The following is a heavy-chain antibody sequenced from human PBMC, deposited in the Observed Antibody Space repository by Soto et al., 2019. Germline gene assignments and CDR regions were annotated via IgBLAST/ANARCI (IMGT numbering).Heavy chain of an antibody. CDR2: ISYDGSNK. D-gene: IGHD6-6*01. CDR1: GFTFSSYG. J-gene: IGHJ4*02. V-gene: IGHV3-30*18. CDR3: AKGPARRTLYYFDY. Sequence: GGSLRLSCAASGFTFSSYGMHWVRQAPGKGLEWVAVISYDGSNKYYADSVKGRFTISRDNSKDTLYLQMNSLRAEDTAVYYCAKGPARRTLYYFDYWGQGTLVTVSS.